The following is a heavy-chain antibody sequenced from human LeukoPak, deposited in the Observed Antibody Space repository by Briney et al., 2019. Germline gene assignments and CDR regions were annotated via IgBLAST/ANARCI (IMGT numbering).Heavy chain of an antibody. CDR1: GGSISSYY. CDR2: IYYSGST. V-gene: IGHV4-59*08. Sequence: SETLSLTCTVSGGSISSYYWSWIRQPPGKGLEWIGYIYYSGSTNYNPSLKSRVTISVDTSKNQFSLKLSSVTAADTAVYYCARGPHTPDYGGQGTLVTVS. D-gene: IGHD2-21*01. CDR3: ARGPHTPDY. J-gene: IGHJ4*02.